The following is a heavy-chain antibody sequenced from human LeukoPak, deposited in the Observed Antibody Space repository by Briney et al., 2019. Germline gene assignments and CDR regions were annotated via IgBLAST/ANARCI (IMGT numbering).Heavy chain of an antibody. CDR1: GDSINSGTYY. CDR3: ARDRKWELQEYFDY. Sequence: SETLSLTCSVSGDSINSGTYYWSWIRQPAGKGLEWIGRINTSGSTNYNPSLKSRVTRSVDTSKNQFSLKLSSVTAADTAVYYCARDRKWELQEYFDYWGQGTLVTVSS. D-gene: IGHD1-26*01. V-gene: IGHV4-61*02. CDR2: INTSGST. J-gene: IGHJ4*02.